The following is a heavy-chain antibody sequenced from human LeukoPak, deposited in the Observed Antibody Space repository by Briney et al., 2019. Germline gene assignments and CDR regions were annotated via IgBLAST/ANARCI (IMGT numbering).Heavy chain of an antibody. CDR1: GFTFSNAS. CDR3: TTDLDANYYYDSSAPTDY. Sequence: GGSLRLSCAASGFTFSNASMSWVREARGKGLEWVGRIKSKTDGGTTDYAAPVKGRFTISRDDSKNTLYLQMNSLKTEDTAVYYCTTDLDANYYYDSSAPTDYWGQGTLVTVSS. V-gene: IGHV3-15*01. CDR2: IKSKTDGGTT. J-gene: IGHJ4*02. D-gene: IGHD3-22*01.